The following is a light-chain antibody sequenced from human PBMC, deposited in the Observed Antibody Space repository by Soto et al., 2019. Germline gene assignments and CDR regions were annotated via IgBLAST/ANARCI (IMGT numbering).Light chain of an antibody. CDR3: ASYAGSSVV. V-gene: IGLV2-8*01. CDR1: SSDVGGSNY. Sequence: QSALTQPPSASGSPGQSVTISCTGTSSDVGGSNYVSWYQQHPGKAPKLIIYEVTKRPSGVPDRLSGSKSGNTASLTVSGLQAEDEADYYCASYAGSSVVFGGGTKVTVL. CDR2: EVT. J-gene: IGLJ2*01.